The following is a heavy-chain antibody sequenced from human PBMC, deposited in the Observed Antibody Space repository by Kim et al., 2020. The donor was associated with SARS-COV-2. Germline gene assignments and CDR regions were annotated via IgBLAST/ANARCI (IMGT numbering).Heavy chain of an antibody. V-gene: IGHV4-34*01. CDR3: ARGTRGYSSSWFSA. J-gene: IGHJ5*02. D-gene: IGHD6-13*01. Sequence: NPSPESRVTISVDTSKNQFSLKLSSVTAADTAVYYCARGTRGYSSSWFSAWGQGTLVTVSS.